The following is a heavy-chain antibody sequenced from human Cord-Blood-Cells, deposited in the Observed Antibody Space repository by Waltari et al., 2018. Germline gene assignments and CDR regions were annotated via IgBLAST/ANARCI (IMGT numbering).Heavy chain of an antibody. J-gene: IGHJ6*02. CDR3: ARGSVVVPAAIRFHYYYGMDV. Sequence: QVQLQQWGAGLLKPSETLSLTCAVYGGSFSGYYWSWIRQPPGKGLEWIGEINHIGSTNYNPSLKSRVTISVDTSKNQFSLKLSSVTAADTAVYYCARGSVVVPAAIRFHYYYGMDVWGQGTTVTVSS. CDR1: GGSFSGYY. CDR2: INHIGST. D-gene: IGHD2-2*02. V-gene: IGHV4-34*01.